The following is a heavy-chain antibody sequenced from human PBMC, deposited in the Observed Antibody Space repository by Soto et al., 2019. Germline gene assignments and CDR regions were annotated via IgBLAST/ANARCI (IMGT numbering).Heavy chain of an antibody. CDR3: ARVAYYDSSGYYPDY. D-gene: IGHD3-22*01. J-gene: IGHJ4*02. CDR2: IYHSGST. Sequence: SETLSLTCAVSGGSISSSNWWSWVRQPPGKGLEWIGEIYHSGSTNYNPSPKSRVTISVDKSKNQFSLKLSSVTAADTAVYYCARVAYYDSSGYYPDYWGQGTLVTVSS. CDR1: GGSISSSNW. V-gene: IGHV4-4*02.